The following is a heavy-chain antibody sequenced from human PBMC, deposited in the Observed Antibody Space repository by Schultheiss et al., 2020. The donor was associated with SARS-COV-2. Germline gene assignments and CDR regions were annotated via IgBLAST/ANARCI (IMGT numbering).Heavy chain of an antibody. CDR3: TTDFWSGYSGLSDY. D-gene: IGHD3-3*01. J-gene: IGHJ4*02. V-gene: IGHV3-15*01. CDR1: GFTFSSYS. Sequence: GGSLRLSCAASGFTFSSYSMSWVRQAPGKGLEWVGRIKSKTDGGTTDYAAPVKGRFTISRDDSKNTLYLQMNSLKTEDTAVYYCTTDFWSGYSGLSDYWGQGTLVTVSS. CDR2: IKSKTDGGTT.